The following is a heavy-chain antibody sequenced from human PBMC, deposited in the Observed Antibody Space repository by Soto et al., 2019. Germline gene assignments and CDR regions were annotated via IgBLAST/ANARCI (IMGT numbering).Heavy chain of an antibody. Sequence: EASVKVSCKASGGTFSSYAISWVRQAPGQGLEWMGGIIPIFGTANYAQKFQGRVTITANESTSTAYMELSSLRSEDTAVYYCARDWAAGPSGYCSSTSCLTYGMDVWGQGTTVTVSS. CDR2: IIPIFGTA. V-gene: IGHV1-69*13. CDR3: ARDWAAGPSGYCSSTSCLTYGMDV. D-gene: IGHD2-2*01. J-gene: IGHJ6*02. CDR1: GGTFSSYA.